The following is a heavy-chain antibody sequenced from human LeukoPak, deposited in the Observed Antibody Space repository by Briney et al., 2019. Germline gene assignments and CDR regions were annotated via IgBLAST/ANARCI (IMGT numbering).Heavy chain of an antibody. CDR1: GFTFSSYS. Sequence: GGSLRLSCAASGFTFSSYSMNWVRQAPGKGLEWVSSISSSSSYIYYADSVKGRFTISRDNAKNSLYLQMNSLRAEDTAVYYCARDPDSSGPGVYFDYWGRGTLVTVSS. J-gene: IGHJ4*02. V-gene: IGHV3-21*01. D-gene: IGHD3-22*01. CDR3: ARDPDSSGPGVYFDY. CDR2: ISSSSSYI.